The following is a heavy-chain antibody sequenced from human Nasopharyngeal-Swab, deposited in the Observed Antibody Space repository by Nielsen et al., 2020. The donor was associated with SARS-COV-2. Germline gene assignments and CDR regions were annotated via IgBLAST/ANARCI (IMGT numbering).Heavy chain of an antibody. CDR2: ISSSGGTI. J-gene: IGHJ4*02. CDR1: GFTFSSYE. D-gene: IGHD6-19*01. CDR3: APSSGWYYFDY. Sequence: GESLKISCAASGFTFSSYEMNWVRQAPGKGLEWVSYISSSGGTIYYADSVKGRFIISRDNVKNSLYLQMNSLRAEDTAVYYCAPSSGWYYFDYWGQGTLVTVSS. V-gene: IGHV3-48*03.